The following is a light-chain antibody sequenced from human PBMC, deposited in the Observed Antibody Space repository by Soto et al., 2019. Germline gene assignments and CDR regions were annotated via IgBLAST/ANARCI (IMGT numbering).Light chain of an antibody. CDR1: QSISSSY. J-gene: IGKJ2*01. Sequence: EIVLTQSPGTLSLSPGEGGTLSCRASQSISSSYLAWYQQKPGQSPRLLFYAASSSATGVPDRFSGSGSGTDFTLTISRLEPEDFAVYYCQLYGGSHMFSFGQGTKLEIK. V-gene: IGKV3-20*01. CDR2: AAS. CDR3: QLYGGSHMFS.